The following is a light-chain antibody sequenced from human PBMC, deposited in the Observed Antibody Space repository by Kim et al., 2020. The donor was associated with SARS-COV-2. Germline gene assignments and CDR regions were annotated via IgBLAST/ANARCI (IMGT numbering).Light chain of an antibody. CDR3: QAWDGTSVV. CDR2: QNY. Sequence: SVSPGQTAIMACSGDRLGTKHTSWYQQKPGQSPVLVIYQNYKRPTGIPELFSCSNSGDTATLTVSGTQAIDEADYFCQAWDGTSVVFGGGTQLTVL. J-gene: IGLJ2*01. V-gene: IGLV3-1*01. CDR1: RLGTKH.